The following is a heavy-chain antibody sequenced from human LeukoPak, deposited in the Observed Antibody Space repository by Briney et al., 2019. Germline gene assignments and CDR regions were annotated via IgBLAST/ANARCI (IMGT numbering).Heavy chain of an antibody. J-gene: IGHJ4*02. CDR3: ARWEEHTVTMLEY. Sequence: SGGSLRLSCAASGFTFSSYWMSWVRQAPGKGLEWVANIKQDGSEKYYVDSVKGRFTISRDNAKNSLYLQMNSLKTEDTAVYYCARWEEHTVTMLEYWGQGILVTVSS. V-gene: IGHV3-7*03. D-gene: IGHD4-17*01. CDR1: GFTFSSYW. CDR2: IKQDGSEK.